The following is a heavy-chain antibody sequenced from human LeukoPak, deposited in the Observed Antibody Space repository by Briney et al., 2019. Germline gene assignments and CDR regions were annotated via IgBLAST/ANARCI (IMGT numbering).Heavy chain of an antibody. Sequence: PGGTLRLSCAASGVTFSSYGMNWVRQAPGKGLEWVSFIRGSGGSTYYADSVKGRFTISRDNSKNILYLQMDSLRAEDTAVYYCAKGQTFWGQGTLVTVSS. V-gene: IGHV3-23*01. CDR2: IRGSGGST. J-gene: IGHJ4*02. CDR1: GVTFSSYG. CDR3: AKGQTF.